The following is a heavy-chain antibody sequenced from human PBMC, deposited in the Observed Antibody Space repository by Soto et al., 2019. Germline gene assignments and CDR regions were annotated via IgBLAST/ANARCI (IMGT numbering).Heavy chain of an antibody. J-gene: IGHJ4*02. CDR3: ARSSRGVVPAANTYSNESYFDY. D-gene: IGHD2-2*01. Sequence: LSLTCTVSGGSIRSGDYYWSWIRQPPGKGLEWIGYIYYSGSTYYNPSLKSRVTISVDTSKNQFSLKLSSVTAADTAVYYCARSSRGVVPAANTYSNESYFDYWGQGTLVTVSS. V-gene: IGHV4-30-4*01. CDR1: GGSIRSGDYY. CDR2: IYYSGST.